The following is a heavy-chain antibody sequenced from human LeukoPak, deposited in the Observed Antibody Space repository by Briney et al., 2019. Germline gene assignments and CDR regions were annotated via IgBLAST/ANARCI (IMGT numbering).Heavy chain of an antibody. D-gene: IGHD2-15*01. Sequence: GGSLRLSCAASGFTFTNYGMSWVRQATGKGPEWVSAINGDGSDTFYADSVKGRFTISRDNSKNTLYLQMNSLRAEDTALYYCAKRNVAAGAYDIWGQGTMVTVSS. J-gene: IGHJ3*02. CDR1: GFTFTNYG. V-gene: IGHV3-23*01. CDR3: AKRNVAAGAYDI. CDR2: INGDGSDT.